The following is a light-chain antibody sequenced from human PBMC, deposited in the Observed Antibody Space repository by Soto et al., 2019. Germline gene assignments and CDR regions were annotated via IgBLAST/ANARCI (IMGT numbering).Light chain of an antibody. CDR2: EVS. V-gene: IGLV2-14*01. J-gene: IGLJ1*01. CDR3: SSYTGSSTPYV. CDR1: SSDVGGYNY. Sequence: QSVLTQPASVSGSPGQSITMSCTGTSSDVGGYNYVSWYQQLPGKAPKLMIYEVSNRPSGVSNRFSGSKSGNTASLTISGLQAEDEADYYCSSYTGSSTPYVFGTGTKVTVL.